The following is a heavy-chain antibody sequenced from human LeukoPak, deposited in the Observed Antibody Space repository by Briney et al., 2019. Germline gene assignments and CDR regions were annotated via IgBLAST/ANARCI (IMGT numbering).Heavy chain of an antibody. V-gene: IGHV1-8*01. J-gene: IGHJ4*02. D-gene: IGHD3-22*01. Sequence: ASVKVSCKASGYTFTSYDINWVRQATGQGLEWMGWMNPNSGNTGYAQKFQGRVTMTRNTSISTAYMELSSLRSEDTAAYYCARVPYYYDSSGYYPFDYWGQGTLVTVSS. CDR2: MNPNSGNT. CDR1: GYTFTSYD. CDR3: ARVPYYYDSSGYYPFDY.